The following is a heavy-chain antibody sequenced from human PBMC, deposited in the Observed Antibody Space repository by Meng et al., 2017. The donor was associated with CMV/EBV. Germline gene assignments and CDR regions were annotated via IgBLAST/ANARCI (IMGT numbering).Heavy chain of an antibody. CDR3: ANGRFLEWLSHYYYGMDV. V-gene: IGHV3-23*01. CDR1: GFAYNNYA. D-gene: IGHD3-3*01. J-gene: IGHJ6*02. Sequence: GESLKISCAASGFAYNNYAMHWVRQTPGKGLEWVSGVSGSGGSTYYADSVKGRFTISRDNSKNTLYLQMNSLRAEDTAVYYCANGRFLEWLSHYYYGMDVWGQGTTVTVSS. CDR2: VSGSGGST.